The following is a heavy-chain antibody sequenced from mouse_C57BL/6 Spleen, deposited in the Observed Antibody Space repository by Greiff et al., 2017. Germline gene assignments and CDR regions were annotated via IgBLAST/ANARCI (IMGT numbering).Heavy chain of an antibody. J-gene: IGHJ2*01. CDR1: GYTFTSYW. D-gene: IGHD2-4*01. Sequence: QVQLQQPGAELVRPGSSVKLSCKASGYTFTSYWMDWVKQRPGQGLEWIGNIYPSDSETHYNQKFKAKATLTVDKSSSTAYMQLSSLTSEDSAVYYCAREAYDYDRWYFDYWGQGTTLTVSS. V-gene: IGHV1-61*01. CDR2: IYPSDSET. CDR3: AREAYDYDRWYFDY.